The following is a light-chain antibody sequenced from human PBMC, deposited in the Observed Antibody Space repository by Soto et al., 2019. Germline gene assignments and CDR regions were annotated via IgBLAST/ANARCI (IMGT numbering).Light chain of an antibody. J-gene: IGKJ3*01. CDR1: QSISSY. V-gene: IGKV3-11*01. CDR2: DAS. CDR3: HQRSTWPFT. Sequence: EIVLTQSPATLSLSPGERATLSCRASQSISSYLAWYQQKTDQAPRLLIYDASNRATGIPARFSGSGSVTDFTLTISSLEPEDFAVYYCHQRSTWPFTFGPGTKVDIK.